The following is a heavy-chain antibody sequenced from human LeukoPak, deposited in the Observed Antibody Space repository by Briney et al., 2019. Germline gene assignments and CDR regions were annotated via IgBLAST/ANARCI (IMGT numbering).Heavy chain of an antibody. V-gene: IGHV1-2*02. D-gene: IGHD2-15*01. Sequence: GASVKVSCKASGYTFTGYYMHWVRQAPGQGLEWMGCINPNSGGTNYAQKFQGRVTMTRDKSISTAYMVLVMLRSDAEAGDYCGRGRGRYCSGGSCYNDYWGRGTLVTDSS. CDR3: GRGRGRYCSGGSCYNDY. J-gene: IGHJ4*02. CDR1: GYTFTGYY. CDR2: INPNSGGT.